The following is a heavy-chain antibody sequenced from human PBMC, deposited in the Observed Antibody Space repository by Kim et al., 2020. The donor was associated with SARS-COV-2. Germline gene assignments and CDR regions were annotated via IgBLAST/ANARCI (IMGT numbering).Heavy chain of an antibody. CDR3: ARGGDSSIYYYSYYGMDV. CDR1: GGTFSSYA. J-gene: IGHJ6*02. V-gene: IGHV1-69*13. Sequence: SVKVSCKASGGTFSSYAISWVRQAPGQGLEWMGGIIPIFGTANYAKKFQGRVTITADESTSTAYMELSSLRSEDTAVYYCARGGDSSIYYYSYYGMDVWGQGTTVTVSS. CDR2: IIPIFGTA. D-gene: IGHD6-13*01.